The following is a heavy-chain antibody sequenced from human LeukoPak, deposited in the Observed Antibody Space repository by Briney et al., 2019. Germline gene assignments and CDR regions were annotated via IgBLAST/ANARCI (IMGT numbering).Heavy chain of an antibody. V-gene: IGHV1-18*01. D-gene: IGHD2-15*01. J-gene: IGHJ6*02. CDR1: GYTFTSYG. Sequence: GASVKVSCKASGYTFTSYGISWVRQAPGQGLEWMGWISAYNGNTNYAQKLQGRVTMTTDTSTSTAYMELRSLRSDDTAVYYCARDRVAVVAAKTGPGDVWGQGTTVTVSS. CDR2: ISAYNGNT. CDR3: ARDRVAVVAAKTGPGDV.